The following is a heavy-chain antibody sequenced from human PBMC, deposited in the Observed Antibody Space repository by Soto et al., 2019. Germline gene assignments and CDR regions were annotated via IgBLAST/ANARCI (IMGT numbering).Heavy chain of an antibody. J-gene: IGHJ4*02. D-gene: IGHD5-12*01. V-gene: IGHV1-69*17. Sequence: QVLLVQSGAEVKKPGSSVKVSCKVSGGSFSTYTLTWVRQAPGQGLEWMGGIIPMFGIINYAQKFQGRVTITADRSTTTAYMELISLRSDETAFYYGAILTPITGVYWGQGAQVTVSS. CDR1: GGSFSTYT. CDR3: AILTPITGVY. CDR2: IIPMFGII.